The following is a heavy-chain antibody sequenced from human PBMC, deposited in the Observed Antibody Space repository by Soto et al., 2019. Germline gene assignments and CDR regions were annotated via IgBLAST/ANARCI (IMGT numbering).Heavy chain of an antibody. V-gene: IGHV3-23*01. Sequence: GGSLRLSCAASGFTFSSYAMSWVRQAPGKGLEWVSAISGSGGSTYYADSVKGRFTISRDNSKNTLYLQMNSLRAEDTAVYYCAKSPILTGYLYYFDYWGQGTLVTVSS. J-gene: IGHJ4*02. CDR2: ISGSGGST. CDR3: AKSPILTGYLYYFDY. CDR1: GFTFSSYA. D-gene: IGHD3-9*01.